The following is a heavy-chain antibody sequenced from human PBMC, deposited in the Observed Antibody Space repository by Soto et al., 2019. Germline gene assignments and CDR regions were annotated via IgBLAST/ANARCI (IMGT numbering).Heavy chain of an antibody. Sequence: ASVKVSCKASGYTFTSYYMHWVRQAPGQGLEWMGIINPSGGSTSYAQKFQGRVTMTRDTSTSTVYMELSSLRSEDTAVYYCASLTYYDILTGYQNFDIWGQGTMVTVS. J-gene: IGHJ3*02. CDR3: ASLTYYDILTGYQNFDI. CDR1: GYTFTSYY. D-gene: IGHD3-9*01. V-gene: IGHV1-46*01. CDR2: INPSGGST.